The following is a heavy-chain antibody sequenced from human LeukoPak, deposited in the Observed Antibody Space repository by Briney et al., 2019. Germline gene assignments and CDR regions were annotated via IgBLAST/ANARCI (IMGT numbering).Heavy chain of an antibody. CDR1: GGSLSGYY. V-gene: IGHV4-34*01. CDR3: AKDHQWGYGYYFDL. Sequence: SETLSLTCAVYGGSLSGYYWSWIRQPPGKGLEWIGEINHSGSTNYNPSLKSRVTISVDTSKNQLSLKLSSMTAADTAVYYCAKDHQWGYGYYFDLWGQGTLVTVSS. J-gene: IGHJ4*02. D-gene: IGHD5-18*01. CDR2: INHSGST.